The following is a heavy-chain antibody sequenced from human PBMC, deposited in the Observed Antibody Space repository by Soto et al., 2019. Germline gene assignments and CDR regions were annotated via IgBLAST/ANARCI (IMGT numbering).Heavy chain of an antibody. J-gene: IGHJ6*02. CDR2: ISYDGSNK. CDR3: AKDLSAFDYTYYYYGMDV. Sequence: PGGSLRLSCAASGFTFSSYGMHWVRQAPGKGLEWVAVISYDGSNKYYADSVKGRFTISRDNSKNTLYLQMNSLRAEDTAVYYCAKDLSAFDYTYYYYGMDVWGQGTTVTVSS. D-gene: IGHD4-4*01. CDR1: GFTFSSYG. V-gene: IGHV3-30*18.